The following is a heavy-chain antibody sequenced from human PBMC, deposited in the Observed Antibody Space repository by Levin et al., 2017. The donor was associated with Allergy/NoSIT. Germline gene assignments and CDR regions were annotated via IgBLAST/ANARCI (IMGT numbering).Heavy chain of an antibody. CDR2: IKQDGSEK. V-gene: IGHV3-7*01. Sequence: TGGSLRLSCAASGFTFSTYWMSWVRQAPGKGLEWVANIKQDGSEKNYVDSVKGRFTISRDNAKNSLSLQMNSLRAEDTAFYYCAREEEYSYGFAEYWGQGTLVTVSS. J-gene: IGHJ4*02. CDR3: AREEEYSYGFAEY. D-gene: IGHD5-18*01. CDR1: GFTFSTYW.